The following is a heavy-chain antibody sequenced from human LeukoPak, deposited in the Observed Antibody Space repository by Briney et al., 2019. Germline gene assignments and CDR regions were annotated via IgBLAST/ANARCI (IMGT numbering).Heavy chain of an antibody. CDR3: ARAYYYDSSGYHNLYYYYGMDV. Sequence: ASVKVSCKASGYTFTSYGISWVRQAPGQGLEWMGWISAYNGNTNYAQKLQGRVTMTTDTSTSTAYMELRSLRSDDTAVYYCARAYYYDSSGYHNLYYYYGMDVWGQGATVTVSS. CDR1: GYTFTSYG. J-gene: IGHJ6*02. D-gene: IGHD3-22*01. CDR2: ISAYNGNT. V-gene: IGHV1-18*01.